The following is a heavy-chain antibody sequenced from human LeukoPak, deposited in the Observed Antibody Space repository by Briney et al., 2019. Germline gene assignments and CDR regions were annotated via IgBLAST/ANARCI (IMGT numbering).Heavy chain of an antibody. Sequence: GASVKVSCKASGYTFTGYYMHWVRQAPGQGLEWMGRINPNSGGTNYAQKFQGRVTMTRDTSISTAYMELSRLRSDDTAVYYCARGRVNSGWLPGDYWGQGTLVTVSS. D-gene: IGHD6-19*01. CDR3: ARGRVNSGWLPGDY. CDR2: INPNSGGT. J-gene: IGHJ4*02. V-gene: IGHV1-2*06. CDR1: GYTFTGYY.